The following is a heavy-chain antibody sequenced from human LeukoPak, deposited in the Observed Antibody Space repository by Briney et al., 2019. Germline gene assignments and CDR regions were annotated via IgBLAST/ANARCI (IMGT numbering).Heavy chain of an antibody. V-gene: IGHV3-23*01. CDR1: GFTFRDYG. Sequence: GGTLRLSCVVSGFTFRDYGVGWVRQTPGKGLEWVSSISGGGDNTFYADSVRGRFTISRDNSENTLYLQLDSLRVEDTAVYYCAKDLRIAAAGTKWFDPWGQGTLVTVSS. CDR2: ISGGGDNT. D-gene: IGHD6-13*01. J-gene: IGHJ5*02. CDR3: AKDLRIAAAGTKWFDP.